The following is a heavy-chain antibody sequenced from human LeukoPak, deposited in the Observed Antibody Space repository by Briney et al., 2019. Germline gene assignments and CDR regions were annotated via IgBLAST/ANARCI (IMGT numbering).Heavy chain of an antibody. CDR3: ASTPFYDYVWGSYRYRGLFDN. CDR2: ICGSGGCT. J-gene: IGHJ4*02. D-gene: IGHD3-16*02. CDR1: GFTFSTYA. Sequence: GGSLRLSCAASGFTFSTYAMSWVRQAPGRGLEWVSGICGSGGCTYYADSVKGRFTISRDNSKNTPYLQMNSLRVEDTAVYYCASTPFYDYVWGSYRYRGLFDNWGQGTLVSVSS. V-gene: IGHV3-23*01.